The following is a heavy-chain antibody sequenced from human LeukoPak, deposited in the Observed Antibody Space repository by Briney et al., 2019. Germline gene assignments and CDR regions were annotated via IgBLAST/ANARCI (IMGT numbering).Heavy chain of an antibody. J-gene: IGHJ6*02. V-gene: IGHV4-31*03. CDR2: IYYSGST. CDR3: ARGGVVPAAIYYYYYGMDV. CDR1: GGSISSGGYY. D-gene: IGHD2-2*02. Sequence: SETLSLTCTVSGGSISSGGYYWSWIRQHPGKGLEWIGYIYYSGSTYYNPSLKSRVTMSVDTSKNQFSLKLSSVTAADTAVYYCARGGVVPAAIYYYYYGMDVWGQGTTVTVSS.